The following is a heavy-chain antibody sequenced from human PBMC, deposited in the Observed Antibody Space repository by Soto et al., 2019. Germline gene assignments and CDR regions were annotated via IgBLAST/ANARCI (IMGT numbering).Heavy chain of an antibody. CDR1: GYTFTSYW. J-gene: IGHJ3*02. CDR2: IDPSDSYT. CDR3: ARHDYGDSSLDAFDI. Sequence: KVSCKASGYTFTSYWISWVRQMPGKGLEWMGRIDPSDSYTNYSPSFQGHVTISADKSISTAYLQWSSLKASDTAMYYCARHDYGDSSLDAFDIWGQGTMVTVSS. D-gene: IGHD4-17*01. V-gene: IGHV5-10-1*01.